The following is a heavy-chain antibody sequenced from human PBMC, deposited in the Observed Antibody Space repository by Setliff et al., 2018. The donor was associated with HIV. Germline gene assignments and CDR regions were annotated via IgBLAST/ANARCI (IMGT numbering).Heavy chain of an antibody. CDR2: INGGTTT. J-gene: IGHJ6*02. CDR1: GITVSGIY. D-gene: IGHD3-16*01. V-gene: IGHV3-66*02. Sequence: PGGSLRLSCVASGITVSGIYMTWVRQAPGKGLEWVSVINGGTTTYYADSVKGRFTISRDNSKNTLYLQMNSLRVEDTAMYYCAREEGGLYGMDVWGQGTTVTVSS. CDR3: AREEGGLYGMDV.